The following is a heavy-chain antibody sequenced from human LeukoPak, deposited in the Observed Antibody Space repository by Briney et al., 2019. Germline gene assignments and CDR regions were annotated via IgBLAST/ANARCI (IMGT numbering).Heavy chain of an antibody. V-gene: IGHV3-30*18. CDR2: ISHDGSNK. D-gene: IGHD5-18*01. J-gene: IGHJ4*02. CDR3: AKSKTGYSYGSGGDY. CDR1: GFTFSSYG. Sequence: PGRSLRLSCAASGFTFSSYGMHWVRQAPGKGLEWVAVISHDGSNKYYADSVKGRFTISRDNSKNTLYLQMNSLRAEDTAVYYCAKSKTGYSYGSGGDYWGQGTLVTVSS.